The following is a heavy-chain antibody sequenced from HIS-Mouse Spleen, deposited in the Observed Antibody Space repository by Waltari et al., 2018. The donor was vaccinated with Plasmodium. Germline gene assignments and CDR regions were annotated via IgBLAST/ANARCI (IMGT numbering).Heavy chain of an antibody. CDR2: IKQEGSEK. CDR1: GFTFSSYW. Sequence: EVQLVESGGGLVQPGGSLRLSCAASGFTFSSYWMSWVRQAPGKGREWVANIKQEGSEKYYVDSGKGRFTISRDNAKNSLYLQMNSLRAEDTAVYYCASSWYWYFDLWGRGTLVTVSS. J-gene: IGHJ2*01. D-gene: IGHD6-13*01. CDR3: ASSWYWYFDL. V-gene: IGHV3-7*01.